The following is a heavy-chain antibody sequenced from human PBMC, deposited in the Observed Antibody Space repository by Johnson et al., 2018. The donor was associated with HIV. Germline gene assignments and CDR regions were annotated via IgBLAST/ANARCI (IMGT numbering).Heavy chain of an antibody. CDR3: ARGGGCGGDCYSGYDAFDI. D-gene: IGHD2-21*01. CDR2: ISYDGSNK. CDR1: GFTFSSYA. Sequence: QVQLVESGGGVVQPGRSLRLSRAASGFTFSSYAMHWVRQAPGKGLEWVAVISYDGSNKYDADSVKGRFTISRDNSKNTLYLQMNSLRAEDTAVYYCARGGGCGGDCYSGYDAFDIWGQGTMVTVSS. V-gene: IGHV3-30*04. J-gene: IGHJ3*02.